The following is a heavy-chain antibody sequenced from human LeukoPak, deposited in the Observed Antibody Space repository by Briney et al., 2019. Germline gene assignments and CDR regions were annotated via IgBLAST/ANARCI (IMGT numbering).Heavy chain of an antibody. D-gene: IGHD1-1*01. J-gene: IGHJ4*02. CDR2: ISSSGST. V-gene: IGHV4-31*03. CDR1: GASISSGGYF. CDR3: ARADNLNAFDY. Sequence: PSETLSFTCTVSGASISSGGYFWSWIRQHPGKGLEWIGSISSSGSTLYSPSLKRRVTISVDTSKNQFSLNLSSVTAADTAVYYCARADNLNAFDYWGQGTRVTVSS.